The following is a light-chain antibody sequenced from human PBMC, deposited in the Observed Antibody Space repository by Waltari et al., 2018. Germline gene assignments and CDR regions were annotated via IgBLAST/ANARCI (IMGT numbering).Light chain of an antibody. Sequence: DVQLTHSPSTLSASVGDRVTITCRDSESVKNNLAWYQQQPGKAPKVLVHKASRLERGVPSRFIGSGYGKEFTLTISSLEPDDFATYYGHQYNTLPLSFGGVTKVEIK. CDR3: HQYNTLPLS. J-gene: IGKJ4*01. V-gene: IGKV1-5*03. CDR1: ESVKNN. CDR2: KAS.